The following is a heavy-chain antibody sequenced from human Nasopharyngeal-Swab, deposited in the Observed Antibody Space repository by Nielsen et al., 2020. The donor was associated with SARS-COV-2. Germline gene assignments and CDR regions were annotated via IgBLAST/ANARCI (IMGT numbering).Heavy chain of an antibody. CDR1: GFTFNSYW. V-gene: IGHV3-7*01. CDR2: IKQDGSEK. Sequence: GGSLRLSCAASGFTFNSYWMSWVRQAPGKGLEWVANIKQDGSEKYYVDSAKGRFTISRDNAKNSLCLQMNSLRAEDTAVYYCARGLRNTMIVVVITIVRYWFDPWGQGTLVTVSS. CDR3: ARGLRNTMIVVVITIVRYWFDP. D-gene: IGHD3-22*01. J-gene: IGHJ5*02.